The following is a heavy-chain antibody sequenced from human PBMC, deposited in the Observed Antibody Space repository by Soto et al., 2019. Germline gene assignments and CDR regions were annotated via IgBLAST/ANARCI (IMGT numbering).Heavy chain of an antibody. J-gene: IGHJ5*02. Sequence: SVKVSCKASEGTFSSYAISWVRQAPGQGLEWMGGIIPIFGTANYAQKFQGRVTITADESTSTAYMELSSLRSEDTAVYYCARPTRYYYDSSGQSAWFDPWGQGTLVTVSS. V-gene: IGHV1-69*13. D-gene: IGHD3-22*01. CDR3: ARPTRYYYDSSGQSAWFDP. CDR2: IIPIFGTA. CDR1: EGTFSSYA.